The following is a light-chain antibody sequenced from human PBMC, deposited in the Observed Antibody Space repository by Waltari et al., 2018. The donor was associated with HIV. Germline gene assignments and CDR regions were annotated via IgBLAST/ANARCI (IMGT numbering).Light chain of an antibody. CDR3: CSYASSTTYV. J-gene: IGLJ1*01. CDR1: NSDVGTSNL. CDR2: EVN. V-gene: IGLV2-23*02. Sequence: QSALTQPASVSGSPGQSITISCTGTNSDVGTSNLVSWYQQHPGKAPKLMIYEVNKRPSGISDRFSGSKSDNTASLTISGLQAEDEADYYCCSYASSTTYVFGTGTKITVL.